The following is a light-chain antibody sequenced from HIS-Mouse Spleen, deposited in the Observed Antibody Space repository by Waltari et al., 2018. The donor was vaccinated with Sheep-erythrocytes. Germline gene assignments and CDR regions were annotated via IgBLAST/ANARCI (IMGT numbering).Light chain of an antibody. CDR1: SSDVGGYNY. CDR3: CSYAGSYNHV. CDR2: DVS. Sequence: QSALTQPRSVSGSPGQSVTISCTGNSSDVGGYNYVSGYQQHPGKAPKLMIYDVSKRPSGVPDRFSGSKSGNTASLTISGLQAEDEADYYCCSYAGSYNHVFATGTKVTVL. J-gene: IGLJ1*01. V-gene: IGLV2-11*01.